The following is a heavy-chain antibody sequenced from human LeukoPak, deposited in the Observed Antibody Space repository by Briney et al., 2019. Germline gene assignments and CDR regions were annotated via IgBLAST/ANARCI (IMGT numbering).Heavy chain of an antibody. CDR1: GGSMSSYY. J-gene: IGHJ4*02. Sequence: SETLSLTCTVSGGSMSSYYWNWIRQPPGKGLEWIGYIHYSGSTHYNPSLKSRVTISVDTSKNQFSLKLTAMTAADTAVYYCARSRDGYNHEGYFDSWGQGTLVTVSS. D-gene: IGHD5-24*01. V-gene: IGHV4-59*01. CDR3: ARSRDGYNHEGYFDS. CDR2: IHYSGST.